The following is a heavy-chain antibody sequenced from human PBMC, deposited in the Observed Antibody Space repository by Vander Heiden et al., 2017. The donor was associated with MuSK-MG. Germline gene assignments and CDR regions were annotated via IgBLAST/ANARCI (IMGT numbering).Heavy chain of an antibody. J-gene: IGHJ4*02. CDR2: IYYSGGT. Sequence: QVQLQESGPGLVKPSPTLSLTCTVPGGSISRGGYYWSWILQHPGKGLEWIGYIYYSGGTYYNPSLKSRVTISVDTSKNQFSLKLSSVTAADTAVYYCARRPRVYDILTGYYPGTYDYWGQGTLVTVSS. V-gene: IGHV4-31*03. D-gene: IGHD3-9*01. CDR3: ARRPRVYDILTGYYPGTYDY. CDR1: GGSISRGGYY.